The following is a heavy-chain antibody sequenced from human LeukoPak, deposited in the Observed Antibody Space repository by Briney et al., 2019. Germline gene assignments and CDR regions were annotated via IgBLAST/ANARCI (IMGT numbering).Heavy chain of an antibody. CDR1: GGSISSRSYY. CDR2: IYYSGST. V-gene: IGHV4-39*07. CDR3: ASWGWFGEVDGFDI. D-gene: IGHD3-10*01. Sequence: SETLSLTCTVSGGSISSRSYYWGWIRQPPGKGLEWIGTIYYSGSTYYNPSLKSRVTVSVDTSKNQFSLKLRSVTAADTAVYYCASWGWFGEVDGFDIWGQGTMVTVSS. J-gene: IGHJ3*02.